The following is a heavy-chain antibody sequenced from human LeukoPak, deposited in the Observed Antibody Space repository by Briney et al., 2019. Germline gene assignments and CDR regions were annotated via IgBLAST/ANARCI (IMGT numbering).Heavy chain of an antibody. J-gene: IGHJ4*02. V-gene: IGHV7-4-1*02. Sequence: GASVKVSCKAYGYTYSNYAMNWVRQAPGQGLEWMGWIHTKSGIPTYAQGFTGRFVFSLDIALSTAYLEINSLNIEDTAVYYCARDRYGGNSLAVWGQGTLVTVSS. D-gene: IGHD4-23*01. CDR1: GYTYSNYA. CDR3: ARDRYGGNSLAV. CDR2: IHTKSGIP.